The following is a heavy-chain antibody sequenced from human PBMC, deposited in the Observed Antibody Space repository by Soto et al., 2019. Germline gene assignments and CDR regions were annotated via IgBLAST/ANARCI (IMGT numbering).Heavy chain of an antibody. CDR1: GFTFSSYG. CDR2: ISYDGSNK. J-gene: IGHJ5*02. D-gene: IGHD6-13*01. V-gene: IGHV3-30*18. Sequence: GGSLRLSCAASGFTFSSYGMHWVRQAPGKGLEWVAVISYDGSNKYYADSVKGRFTISRDNSKNTLYLQMNSLRAEDTAVYYCAKERRRQPDNWFDPWGQGTLVTVSS. CDR3: AKERRRQPDNWFDP.